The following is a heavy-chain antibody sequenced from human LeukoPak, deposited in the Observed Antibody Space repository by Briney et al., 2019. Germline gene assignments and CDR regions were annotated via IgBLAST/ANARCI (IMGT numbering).Heavy chain of an antibody. CDR2: IRSKANSYAT. CDR1: GFTFSGSA. Sequence: GSLRLSCAASGFTFSGSAMHWVRQASGKGLEWVGRIRSKANSYATAYAASVKGRFTISRDDSKNTAYLQMNSLKTEDTAVYYCTTLREDLGVVTEGDTFDYWGQGTLVTVSS. D-gene: IGHD3-3*01. J-gene: IGHJ4*02. V-gene: IGHV3-73*01. CDR3: TTLREDLGVVTEGDTFDY.